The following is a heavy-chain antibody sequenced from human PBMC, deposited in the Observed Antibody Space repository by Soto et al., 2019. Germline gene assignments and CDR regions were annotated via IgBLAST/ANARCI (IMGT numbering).Heavy chain of an antibody. D-gene: IGHD3-3*01. J-gene: IGHJ6*02. CDR3: ARAADYDFWSGYYTDYYYGMDV. CDR2: IIPIFGTA. V-gene: IGHV1-69*13. Sequence: SVKVSCKASGGTFSSYAISWVRQAPGQGLEWMGGIIPIFGTANYAQKFQGRVTITADESTSTAYMELSSLRSEDTAVYYCARAADYDFWSGYYTDYYYGMDVWGQGTTCTVSS. CDR1: GGTFSSYA.